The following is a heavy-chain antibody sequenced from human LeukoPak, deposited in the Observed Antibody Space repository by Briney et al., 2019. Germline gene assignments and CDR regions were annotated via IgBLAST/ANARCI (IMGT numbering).Heavy chain of an antibody. CDR3: AKQTRYDTPPGARGFDY. Sequence: GGSLRLSCEASGFTFSTYDMSWVRQAPGEGLEWVSGISGSGTITYYADSVKGRFTIARDNSKSTLFLEMSSLRAEDTAVYYCAKQTRYDTPPGARGFDYWGQGTLVTVSS. CDR2: ISGSGTIT. CDR1: GFTFSTYD. J-gene: IGHJ4*02. V-gene: IGHV3-23*01. D-gene: IGHD3-22*01.